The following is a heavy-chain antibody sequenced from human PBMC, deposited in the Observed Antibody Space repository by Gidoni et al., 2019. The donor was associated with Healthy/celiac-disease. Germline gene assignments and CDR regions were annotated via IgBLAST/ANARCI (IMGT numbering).Heavy chain of an antibody. V-gene: IGHV1-18*01. J-gene: IGHJ5*02. CDR1: GYTFTSYG. D-gene: IGHD3-22*01. CDR2: ISAYNGNT. Sequence: QVQLVQSGAEVKKPGASVKVSCKASGYTFTSYGISWVRQAPGQGLEWMGWISAYNGNTNYAQKLQGRVTMTTDTSTSTAYMELRSLRSDDTAVYYCARDQIPRLNYYDSSGYNWFDPWGQGTLVTVSS. CDR3: ARDQIPRLNYYDSSGYNWFDP.